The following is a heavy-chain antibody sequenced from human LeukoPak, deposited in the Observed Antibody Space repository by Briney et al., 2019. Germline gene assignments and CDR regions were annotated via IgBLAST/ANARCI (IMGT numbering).Heavy chain of an antibody. CDR2: IGSVSSTI. V-gene: IGHV3-48*01. CDR1: GFTFSSYS. CDR3: ARDRYCSGGSCYSDAFDI. Sequence: GGSLRLSCAASGFTFSSYSMNWVRQAPGKGLEWVSYIGSVSSTIYYADSMKGRLTISREHAKNSLCLPMNSLRAEDTAVYYCARDRYCSGGSCYSDAFDIWGQGTMVTVSS. J-gene: IGHJ3*02. D-gene: IGHD2-15*01.